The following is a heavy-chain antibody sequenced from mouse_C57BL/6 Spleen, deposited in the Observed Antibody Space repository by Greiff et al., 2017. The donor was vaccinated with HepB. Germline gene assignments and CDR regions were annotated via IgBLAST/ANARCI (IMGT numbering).Heavy chain of an antibody. V-gene: IGHV14-3*01. CDR1: GFNIKNTY. Sequence: VQLKQSVAELVRPGASVKLSCTASGFNIKNTYMHWVKQRPEQGLEWIGRIDPANGNTKYAPKFQGKATITADTSSNTAYLQLSSLTSEDTAIYYCAIPSITTVVATGAMDYWGQGTSVTVSS. CDR2: IDPANGNT. CDR3: AIPSITTVVATGAMDY. D-gene: IGHD1-1*01. J-gene: IGHJ4*01.